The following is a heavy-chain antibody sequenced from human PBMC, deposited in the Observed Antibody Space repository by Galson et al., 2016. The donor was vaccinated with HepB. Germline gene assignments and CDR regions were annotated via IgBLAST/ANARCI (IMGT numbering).Heavy chain of an antibody. V-gene: IGHV3-30-3*01. J-gene: IGHJ4*02. CDR2: ISYDGSNN. CDR3: ARDDDYIWGSYRYTRTVPQYYFDY. CDR1: GFTFSSYA. Sequence: SLRLSCAASGFTFSSYAMHWVRQAPGKGLGWVAVISYDGSNNYYTDSVKGRFTISRDNSKKTLYLQMNSLRAEDTAVYYCARDDDYIWGSYRYTRTVPQYYFDYWGQGTLVTVSS. D-gene: IGHD3-16*02.